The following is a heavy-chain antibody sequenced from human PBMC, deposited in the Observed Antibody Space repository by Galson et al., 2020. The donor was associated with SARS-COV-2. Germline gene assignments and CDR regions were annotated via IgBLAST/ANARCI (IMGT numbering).Heavy chain of an antibody. D-gene: IGHD3-22*01. J-gene: IGHJ4*01. Sequence: GGSLRLSCAASGFDFSDYALHWVRQAPGKGLEWVAIISYAGTTKYNEDSVRGRFTISRDNSKNTLYLQMNSLTTEDTAVYYCAKEVLDYDSSFFDYWGQGTLVTVSS. V-gene: IGHV3-30-3*01. CDR3: AKEVLDYDSSFFDY. CDR1: GFDFSDYA. CDR2: ISYAGTTK.